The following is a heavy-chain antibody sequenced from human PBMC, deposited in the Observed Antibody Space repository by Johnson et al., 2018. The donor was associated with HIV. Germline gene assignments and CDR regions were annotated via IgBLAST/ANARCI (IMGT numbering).Heavy chain of an antibody. V-gene: IGHV3-7*01. CDR3: ARGSRYTHDNDDVYLLQAFDI. D-gene: IGHD3-16*01. J-gene: IGHJ3*02. CDR2: IKQDGSEK. Sequence: MQLVESGGGLVQPGRSLRLSCAASGFTFSSYWMSRVRQAPGKGLEWVANIKQDGSEKYYVDSVKGRFTISRDNAKNTLYLQMNTLRADDTAVYYCARGSRYTHDNDDVYLLQAFDIWGQGTMVTVSS. CDR1: GFTFSSYW.